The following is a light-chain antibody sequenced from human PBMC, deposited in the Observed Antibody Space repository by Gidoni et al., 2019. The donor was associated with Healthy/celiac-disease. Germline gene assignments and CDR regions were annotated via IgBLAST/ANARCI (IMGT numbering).Light chain of an antibody. CDR3: SSYTSSSNV. CDR2: EVS. J-gene: IGLJ1*01. Sequence: QSALTQPASVSGSPGQSITISCTGTSSDVGCYNYVSWYQQHPGKAPKLMIYEVSNRPSGVSNRFSGSKSGNTASLTISGLQAEDEADYYCSSYTSSSNVFGTGTKVTVL. V-gene: IGLV2-14*01. CDR1: SSDVGCYNY.